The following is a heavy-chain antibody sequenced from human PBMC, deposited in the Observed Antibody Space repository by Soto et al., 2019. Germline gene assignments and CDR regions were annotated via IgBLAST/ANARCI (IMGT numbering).Heavy chain of an antibody. J-gene: IGHJ4*02. CDR1: ELTFSTSW. Sequence: EVQLVESGEGLVQPGGSLRLSCIASELTFSTSWMHWVRQAPGKGPVWISRINTDGSDVTYADSVKGRFAVSRDNAKNTLYLQMNSLRVEDTAVYFCARGNIAVAVRGLFDYWGQGTLVTVSS. V-gene: IGHV3-74*03. CDR3: ARGNIAVAVRGLFDY. D-gene: IGHD6-19*01. CDR2: INTDGSDV.